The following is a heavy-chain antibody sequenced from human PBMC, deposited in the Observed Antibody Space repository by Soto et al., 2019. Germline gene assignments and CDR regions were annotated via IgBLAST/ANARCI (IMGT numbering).Heavy chain of an antibody. CDR2: IYSGGST. D-gene: IGHD5-18*01. V-gene: IGHV3-53*01. Sequence: PVGSLRLSCAASGFTVSSNYMSWVRQAPGKGLEWVSVIYSGGSTYYADSVKGRFTISRDNSKNTLYLQMNSLRAEDTAVYYCATDPIQPYYYGMDVWGQGTTVTVSS. J-gene: IGHJ6*02. CDR3: ATDPIQPYYYGMDV. CDR1: GFTVSSNY.